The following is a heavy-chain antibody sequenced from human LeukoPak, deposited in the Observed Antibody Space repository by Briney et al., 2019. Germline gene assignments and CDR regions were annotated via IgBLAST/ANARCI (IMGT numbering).Heavy chain of an antibody. CDR3: ARGIYSYGRYYFDY. CDR1: GGSFSGYY. CDR2: IYYSGST. J-gene: IGHJ4*02. D-gene: IGHD5-18*01. V-gene: IGHV4-59*01. Sequence: SETLSLTCAVYGGSFSGYYWSWIRQPPGKGLEWIGYIYYSGSTNYNPSLKSRVTISVDTSKNQFSLKLSSVTAADTAVYYCARGIYSYGRYYFDYWGQGTLVTVSS.